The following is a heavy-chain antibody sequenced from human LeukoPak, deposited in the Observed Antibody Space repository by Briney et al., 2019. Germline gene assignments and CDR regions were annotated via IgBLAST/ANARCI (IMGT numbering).Heavy chain of an antibody. D-gene: IGHD3-10*01. CDR3: AKGHYYGSGSLDY. J-gene: IGHJ4*02. V-gene: IGHV3-23*01. CDR1: GFTFSSYA. CDR2: IGGRDGST. Sequence: GGPLRLSCAASGFTFSSYAMSWVRQAPGKGLEWVSAIGGRDGSTYYADSVKGRFTISRDNSKNTLYVQMNSLRAEDTAVYYCAKGHYYGSGSLDYWGQGTLVTVSS.